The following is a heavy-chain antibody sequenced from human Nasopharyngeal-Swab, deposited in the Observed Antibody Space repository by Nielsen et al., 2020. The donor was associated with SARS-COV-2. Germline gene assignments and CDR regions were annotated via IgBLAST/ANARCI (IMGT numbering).Heavy chain of an antibody. CDR2: IWYDGSNK. Sequence: GESLKISCAASGFTFSSYGMHWVRQAPGKGLEWVAVIWYDGSNKYYADSVKGRFTISRDNSKNTLYLQMNSLRAEDTAVYYCARDASGGSDAFDIWGQGTMVTVSS. CDR3: ARDASGGSDAFDI. D-gene: IGHD2-15*01. CDR1: GFTFSSYG. J-gene: IGHJ3*02. V-gene: IGHV3-33*01.